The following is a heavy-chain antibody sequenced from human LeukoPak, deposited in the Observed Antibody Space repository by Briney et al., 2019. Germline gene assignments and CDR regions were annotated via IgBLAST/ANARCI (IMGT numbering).Heavy chain of an antibody. CDR1: GGSISSYY. CDR3: ARHKGVPALKFDP. D-gene: IGHD2-2*01. V-gene: IGHV4-59*08. Sequence: SETLSLTCTVSGGSISSYYWSWIRQPPGKGLEWIGYIYYSGSTNYNPSLKSRVTTSVDTSKNQFSLKLSSVTAADTAVYYCARHKGVPALKFDPWGQGTLVTVSS. CDR2: IYYSGST. J-gene: IGHJ5*02.